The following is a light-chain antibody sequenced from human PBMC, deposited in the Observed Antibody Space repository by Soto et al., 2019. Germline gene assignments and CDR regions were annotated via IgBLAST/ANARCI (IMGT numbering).Light chain of an antibody. CDR1: QSIRTL. V-gene: IGKV1-39*01. J-gene: IGKJ1*01. CDR2: AAS. CDR3: QQSHSGRT. Sequence: DVQMTQSPSSLSASVGDRVTITCRANQSIRTLLNWYQQKPGKAPQLLIYAASNLQTGVPSRFSGSGSVTEFTLTISSLQPEDFATYYCQQSHSGRTFGQGTKVDIK.